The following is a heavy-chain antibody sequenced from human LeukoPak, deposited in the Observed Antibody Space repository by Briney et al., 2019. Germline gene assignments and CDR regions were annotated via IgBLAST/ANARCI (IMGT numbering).Heavy chain of an antibody. D-gene: IGHD1-26*01. Sequence: SETLSLTCTVSGGSISSGGYYWSWIRQPPGKGLEWIGYIYHSGSTYYNPSLKSRLTISLHTSKNQFSLKLNSVTAADTAVYYCAREGDVVGATIASWGQGTLVTVSS. J-gene: IGHJ4*02. CDR2: IYHSGST. V-gene: IGHV4-30-2*01. CDR1: GGSISSGGYY. CDR3: AREGDVVGATIAS.